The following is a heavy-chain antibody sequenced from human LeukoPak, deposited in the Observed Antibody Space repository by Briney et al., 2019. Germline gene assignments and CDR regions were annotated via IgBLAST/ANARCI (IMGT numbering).Heavy chain of an antibody. CDR1: GFTFSTYS. J-gene: IGHJ3*02. Sequence: GGSLRLSCAASGFTFSTYSMSWVRQAPGKGLEWVSYISSSSSTIYYADSVKGRSTISRDNAKNSLYLQMNSLRDEDTAVYYCAKTGSITMIVVAPLNHAFDIWGQGTMVTVSS. D-gene: IGHD3-22*01. CDR2: ISSSSSTI. V-gene: IGHV3-48*02. CDR3: AKTGSITMIVVAPLNHAFDI.